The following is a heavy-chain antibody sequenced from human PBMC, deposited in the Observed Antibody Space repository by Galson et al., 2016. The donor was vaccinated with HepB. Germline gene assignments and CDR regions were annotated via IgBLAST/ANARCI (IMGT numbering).Heavy chain of an antibody. CDR3: VQGSTAPAV. CDR1: GFTFRNYG. CDR2: ISRSGDST. D-gene: IGHD2-2*01. J-gene: IGHJ6*04. Sequence: LRLSCAASGFTFRNYGMTWVRQAPGKGLEVVSSISRSGDSTDYADSVKGRFTISRDNSKNTLSLQMNSLTADDTAIYYCVQGSTAPAVWGKGATVTVSS. V-gene: IGHV3-23*01.